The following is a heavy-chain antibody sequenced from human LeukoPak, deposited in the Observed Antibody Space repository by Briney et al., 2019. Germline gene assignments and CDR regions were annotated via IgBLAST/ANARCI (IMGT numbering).Heavy chain of an antibody. V-gene: IGHV4-30-4*08. Sequence: SETLSLTCTVSGGSISSGDYSWSWIRQPPGKGLEWIGYIYYSGSTYYNPSLKSRVTISVDTSKNQFSLKLSSVTAADTAVYYCARGDFWSGYVPSWFDPWGQGTLVTVSS. J-gene: IGHJ5*02. CDR3: ARGDFWSGYVPSWFDP. CDR2: IYYSGST. D-gene: IGHD3-3*01. CDR1: GGSISSGDYS.